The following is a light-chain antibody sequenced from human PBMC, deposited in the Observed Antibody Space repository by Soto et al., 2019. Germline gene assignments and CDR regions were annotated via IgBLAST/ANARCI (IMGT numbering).Light chain of an antibody. J-gene: IGLJ1*01. CDR3: SSYTSRSRYV. Sequence: QCALTQPPSVSGSPGQSVTISCTGTSSDVGKYDRVSWYQQPPGTAPKLIIYEVTNRPSGVPARFSGSKSGNTASLTISGLQAEDEADYYCSSYTSRSRYVFGTGTKVTVL. CDR2: EVT. CDR1: SSDVGKYDR. V-gene: IGLV2-18*02.